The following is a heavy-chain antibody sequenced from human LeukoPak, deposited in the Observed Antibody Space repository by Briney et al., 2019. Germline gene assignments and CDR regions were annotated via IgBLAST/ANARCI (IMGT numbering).Heavy chain of an antibody. V-gene: IGHV3-48*01. CDR3: AREPYSSGSYQVDY. CDR2: ISGSSSTI. Sequence: GGSLRLSCAASGFTFSCYSMNWVRQAPGKGLEWVSYISGSSSTIYYADSVKGRFTISRDNAKNSLYVQMNSLRADDTAVYYCAREPYSSGSYQVDYWGQGTPVTVSS. J-gene: IGHJ4*02. CDR1: GFTFSCYS. D-gene: IGHD3-10*01.